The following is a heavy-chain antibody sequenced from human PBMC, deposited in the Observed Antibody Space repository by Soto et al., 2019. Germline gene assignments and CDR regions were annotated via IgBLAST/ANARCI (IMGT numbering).Heavy chain of an antibody. CDR3: ARDAAQNYGEYVFFDY. CDR2: ISYDGSNK. V-gene: IGHV3-30-3*01. D-gene: IGHD4-17*01. CDR1: GFTFSSYA. J-gene: IGHJ4*02. Sequence: QVQLVESGGGVVQPGRSLRLSCAASGFTFSSYAMHWVRQAPGKGLEWVAVISYDGSNKYYADSVKGRFTISRDNSKNTLYRQMHRLRAEDTAVYYCARDAAQNYGEYVFFDYWGQGTLVTVSS.